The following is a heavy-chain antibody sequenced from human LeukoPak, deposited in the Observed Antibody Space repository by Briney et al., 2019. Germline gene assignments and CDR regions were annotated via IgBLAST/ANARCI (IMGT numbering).Heavy chain of an antibody. CDR3: ARGSVVVVAATVSWFDP. V-gene: IGHV1-2*02. D-gene: IGHD2-15*01. Sequence: GASVKVSCKASGGTFSSYAISWVRQAPGQGLEWMGWINPNSGGTNYAQKFQGRVTMTRDTSISTAYMELSRLRSDDTAVYYCARGSVVVVAATVSWFDPWGQGTLVTVSS. CDR1: GGTFSSYA. J-gene: IGHJ5*02. CDR2: INPNSGGT.